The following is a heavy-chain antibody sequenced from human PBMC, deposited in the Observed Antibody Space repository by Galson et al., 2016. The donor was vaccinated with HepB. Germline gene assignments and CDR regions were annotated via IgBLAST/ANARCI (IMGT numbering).Heavy chain of an antibody. Sequence: SLRLSCAASGFTFSDYYMSWIRQAPGKGLEWVSYISGSRSYTNYEDPVKGRFIISRDNAKNSLYLQMNSLRAEDTAVYYCARVGRRERFVDWNSWGQGTLVTVSS. CDR3: ARVGRRERFVDWNS. D-gene: IGHD3/OR15-3a*01. V-gene: IGHV3-11*06. J-gene: IGHJ4*02. CDR2: ISGSRSYT. CDR1: GFTFSDYY.